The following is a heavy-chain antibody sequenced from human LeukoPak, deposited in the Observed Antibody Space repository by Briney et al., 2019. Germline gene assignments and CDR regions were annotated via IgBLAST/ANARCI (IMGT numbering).Heavy chain of an antibody. CDR1: GGSISSSSYY. CDR3: ARIRDLNWFDP. CDR2: INHSGST. Sequence: SSETLSLTCTVSGGSISSSSYYWGWIRQPPGKGLEWIGEINHSGSTNYNPSLKSRVTISVDTSKNQFSLKLSSVTAADTAVYYCARIRDLNWFDPWGQGTLVTVSS. V-gene: IGHV4-39*07. J-gene: IGHJ5*02.